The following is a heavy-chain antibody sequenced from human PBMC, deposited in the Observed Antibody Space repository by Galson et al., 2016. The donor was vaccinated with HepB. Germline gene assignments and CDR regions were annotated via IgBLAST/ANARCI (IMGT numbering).Heavy chain of an antibody. CDR3: AKGRERYDYDSTAFDY. CDR1: GFTFSSYG. V-gene: IGHV3-30*18. Sequence: SLRLSCAASGFTFSSYGMHWVRQAPGKGLEWVAGISYDENHNVQADSVKGRFTISRDNATNTLFLQMNSLRPQDTAVYFCAKGRERYDYDSTAFDYWGQGTLVTCSA. CDR2: ISYDENHN. D-gene: IGHD3-22*01. J-gene: IGHJ4*02.